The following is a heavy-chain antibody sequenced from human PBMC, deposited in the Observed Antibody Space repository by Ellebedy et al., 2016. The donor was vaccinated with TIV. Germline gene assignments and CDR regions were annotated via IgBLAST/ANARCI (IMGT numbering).Heavy chain of an antibody. CDR1: GGSISNHY. Sequence: MPSETLSLTCGVSGGSISNHYWSWIRQPPGKGLEWIGFIYYIGSTNYNPSLKSRVTITVDTSKNRFSLNLTSVTAADTAVYYWARLVWFGDLLYPDLWGQGTLVTVSS. CDR3: ARLVWFGDLLYPDL. D-gene: IGHD3-10*01. J-gene: IGHJ5*02. CDR2: IYYIGST. V-gene: IGHV4-59*08.